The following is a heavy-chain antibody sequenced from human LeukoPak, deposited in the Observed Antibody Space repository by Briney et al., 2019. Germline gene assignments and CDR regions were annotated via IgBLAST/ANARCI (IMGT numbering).Heavy chain of an antibody. J-gene: IGHJ4*01. D-gene: IGHD3-22*01. CDR3: ARHRDYYDT. CDR1: GSSINNNF. CDR2: IYSSGSA. V-gene: IGHV4-59*08. Sequence: WESLTLSCTASGSSINNNFWNWIRQPPGKGLEWIGYIYSSGSAKYNPSLKTRVIISGDTSKNQICLNPTSVTAADTAVYFCARHRDYYDTWGHGTLVTVSS.